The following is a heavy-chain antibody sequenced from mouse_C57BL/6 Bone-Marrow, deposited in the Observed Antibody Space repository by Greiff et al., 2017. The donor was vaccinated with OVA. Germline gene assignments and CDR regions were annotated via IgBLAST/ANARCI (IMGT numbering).Heavy chain of an antibody. Sequence: VQLQQSGPELVKPGASVKISCKASGYTFTDYYMNWVKQSHGKSLEWIGDINPNNGGTSYNQKFKGKATLTVDKSSSTAYMELRSLTSEDSAVYYCAPLYSPFDYWGQGTTLTVSS. D-gene: IGHD2-12*01. CDR3: APLYSPFDY. CDR2: INPNNGGT. V-gene: IGHV1-26*01. J-gene: IGHJ2*01. CDR1: GYTFTDYY.